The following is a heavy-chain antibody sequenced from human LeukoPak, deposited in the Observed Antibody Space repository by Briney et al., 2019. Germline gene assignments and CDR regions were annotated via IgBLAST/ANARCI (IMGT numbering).Heavy chain of an antibody. CDR3: ARARAGIQAGFDY. Sequence: KSGGSLRLSCAASGFTFSSYAMHWVRQAPGKGLEWVAVISYDGSNKYYADSVKGRFTISRDNSKNTLYLQMNSLRAEDTAVYYCARARAGIQAGFDYWGQGTLVTVSS. CDR2: ISYDGSNK. J-gene: IGHJ4*02. V-gene: IGHV3-30*04. CDR1: GFTFSSYA. D-gene: IGHD1-1*01.